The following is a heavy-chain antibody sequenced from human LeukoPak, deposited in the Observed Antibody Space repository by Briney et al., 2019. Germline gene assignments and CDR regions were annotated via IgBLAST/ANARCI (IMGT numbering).Heavy chain of an antibody. D-gene: IGHD3-22*01. J-gene: IGHJ4*02. CDR2: ISSSSSYI. Sequence: GGSLRLSCAASGFSFSSYSMNWVRQAPGKWLEWVSSISSSSSYIYYADSVKGRFTISRDNAKNSLYLQMNSLRAEDTAVYYCARVRYDGSGYYSIFDYWGQGTLVTVSS. CDR1: GFSFSSYS. V-gene: IGHV3-21*01. CDR3: ARVRYDGSGYYSIFDY.